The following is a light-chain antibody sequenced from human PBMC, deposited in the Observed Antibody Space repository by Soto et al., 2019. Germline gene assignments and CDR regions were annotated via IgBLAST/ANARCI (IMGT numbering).Light chain of an antibody. J-gene: IGLJ2*01. CDR1: SSDVGSYNY. CDR2: DVS. CDR3: SSQAVSSTLV. V-gene: IGLV2-14*01. Sequence: QSVLTQPASVSGSPGQSITISCTGTSSDVGSYNYVSWYQQYPGKAPKLMIYDVSNRPSGISIRFSGSKSGNTASLTISGLQAEDEADYYCSSQAVSSTLVFGGGTQLT.